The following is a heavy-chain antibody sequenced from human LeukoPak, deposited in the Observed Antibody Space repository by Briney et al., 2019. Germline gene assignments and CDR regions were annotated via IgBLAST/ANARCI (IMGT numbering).Heavy chain of an antibody. CDR2: INQDWSEK. V-gene: IGHV3-7*01. J-gene: IGHJ4*02. CDR1: GFTFSSYG. Sequence: GGSLRLSCAASGFTFSSYGMHWVRQAPGKGLEWVANINQDWSEKYYLDSAKGRFTISRDNARNSPYLQVNSLRAEDTAVYYCAKTASCTNGVCYLIDYWGQGTLVTVSS. D-gene: IGHD2-8*01. CDR3: AKTASCTNGVCYLIDY.